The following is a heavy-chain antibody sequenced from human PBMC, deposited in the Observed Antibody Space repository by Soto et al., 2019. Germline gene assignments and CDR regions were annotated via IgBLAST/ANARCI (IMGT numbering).Heavy chain of an antibody. J-gene: IGHJ3*02. Sequence: GASVKVSCKASGYTFTSYGISWVRQAPGQGLEWMGGIIPIFGTANYAQKFQGRVTITADESTSTAYMELSSLRSEDTAVYYCATREGWNAFDIWGQGTMVTVSS. CDR1: GYTFTSYG. V-gene: IGHV1-69*13. CDR3: ATREGWNAFDI. CDR2: IIPIFGTA.